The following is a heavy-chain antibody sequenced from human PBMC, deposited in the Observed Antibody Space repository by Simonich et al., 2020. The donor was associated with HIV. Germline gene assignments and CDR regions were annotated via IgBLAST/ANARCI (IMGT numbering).Heavy chain of an antibody. J-gene: IGHJ4*02. CDR2: INHSGSS. CDR1: GGSIGSSSYS. V-gene: IGHV4-39*07. D-gene: IGHD4-17*01. Sequence: QVQLQESGPGLVKPSATLSLTCAVSGGSIGSSSYSWGWIRQSPGKGLEWIGEINHSGSSNYNPSRKSRVNRSGDASKNQFSRKLSSVTAADTAVYYCTRGYGDYGDYWGQGTLVTVSS. CDR3: TRGYGDYGDY.